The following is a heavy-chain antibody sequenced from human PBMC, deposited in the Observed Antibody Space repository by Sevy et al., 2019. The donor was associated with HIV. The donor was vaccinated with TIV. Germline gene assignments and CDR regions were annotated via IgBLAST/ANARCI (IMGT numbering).Heavy chain of an antibody. CDR2: ISSSNNYI. J-gene: IGHJ4*02. D-gene: IGHD5-12*01. CDR1: GFTFSSYI. V-gene: IGHV3-21*04. Sequence: GGSLRLSCAASGFTFSSYIMNWVRQAPGKGLEWVSSISSSNNYIYYADSLKGRFTISRDNAKNSLYLQMNSLRAEDTAVYYCASLPTPYGGYPYYFDYWGQGTLVTVSS. CDR3: ASLPTPYGGYPYYFDY.